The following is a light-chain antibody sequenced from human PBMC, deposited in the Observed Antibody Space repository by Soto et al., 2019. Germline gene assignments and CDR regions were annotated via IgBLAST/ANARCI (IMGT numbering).Light chain of an antibody. V-gene: IGKV3-20*01. CDR3: QQYDISPWT. Sequence: EIVLTQSPGTLSLSPGERGTLSCRASQNLGTLYLAWFQQKSGQAPRLLIYSASRRATGIPDRFTGSGSGTDFTLTINRVEPEDFAVYYCQQYDISPWTFGQGTKVDIK. CDR1: QNLGTLY. CDR2: SAS. J-gene: IGKJ1*01.